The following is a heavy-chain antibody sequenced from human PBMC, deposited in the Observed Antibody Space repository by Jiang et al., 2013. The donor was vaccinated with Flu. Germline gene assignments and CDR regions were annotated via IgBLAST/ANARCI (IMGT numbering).Heavy chain of an antibody. Sequence: GPGLVKPSETLSLTCTVSTGSISSYYWSWIRQPPGKGLEWIGYIYYSGSTNYNPSLKSRVTISIDTSKNQFSLKLTSVTAADTAVYYCARDLGFGPLNNENWFAPWGQGTLVTVSS. D-gene: IGHD3-10*01. CDR1: TGSISSYY. CDR2: IYYSGST. CDR3: ARDLGFGPLNNENWFAP. V-gene: IGHV4-59*01. J-gene: IGHJ5*02.